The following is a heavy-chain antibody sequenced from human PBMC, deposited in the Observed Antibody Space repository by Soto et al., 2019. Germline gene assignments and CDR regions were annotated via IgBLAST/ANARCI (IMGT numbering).Heavy chain of an antibody. CDR2: ISYDGSNK. CDR1: GFTFSSYA. CDR3: ARLYGGYDYDGVYFDY. D-gene: IGHD3-22*01. V-gene: IGHV3-30-3*01. J-gene: IGHJ4*02. Sequence: GGSLRLSCAASGFTFSSYAMHWVRQAPGKGLEWVAVISYDGSNKYYADSVKGRFTISRDNSKNTLYLQMNSLKTEDTAVYYCARLYGGYDYDGVYFDYWGQGTLVTVSS.